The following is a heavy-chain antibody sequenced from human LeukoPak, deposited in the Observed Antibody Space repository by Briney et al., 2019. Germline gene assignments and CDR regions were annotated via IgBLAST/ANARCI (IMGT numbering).Heavy chain of an antibody. CDR2: IWHDGSNK. V-gene: IGHV3-33*06. D-gene: IGHD3-10*01. Sequence: GRSVRLSCAASGFTFSSYGMHWVRQAPGKGLEWVAVIWHDGSNKYYADSVKGRFTISRDNSKNTLYLQMNSLRAEDTAVYYCAKDRGLSMVRGVISSQVVYYIDYWGQGTLVTVSS. J-gene: IGHJ4*02. CDR1: GFTFSSYG. CDR3: AKDRGLSMVRGVISSQVVYYIDY.